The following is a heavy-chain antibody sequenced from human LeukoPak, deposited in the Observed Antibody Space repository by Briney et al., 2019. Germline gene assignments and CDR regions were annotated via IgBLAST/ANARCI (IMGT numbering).Heavy chain of an antibody. CDR2: IYYSGST. D-gene: IGHD3-3*01. J-gene: IGHJ6*02. Sequence: PSETLSLTCTVSGGSISSYYWSWIRQPPGKGLEWIGYIYYSGSTNYNPSLKSRVTISVDTSKNQFSLKLSSVTAADTAVYYCARVLSAHGGMDVWGQGTTVTVSS. CDR3: ARVLSAHGGMDV. CDR1: GGSISSYY. V-gene: IGHV4-59*01.